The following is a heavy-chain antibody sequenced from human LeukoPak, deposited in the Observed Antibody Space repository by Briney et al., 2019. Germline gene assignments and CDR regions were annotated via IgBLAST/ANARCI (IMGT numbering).Heavy chain of an antibody. D-gene: IGHD6-19*01. CDR2: IIPMFGIA. Sequence: LVKVSCKASGGTFSRYAISWVRQAPGQGLEWRGGIIPMFGIANYAQKFQGRVTITADESTSTAYMELSSLRSEDTAVYYCARDRPYTGGWRGFDYWGQGTLVTVSS. CDR3: ARDRPYTGGWRGFDY. V-gene: IGHV1-69*01. CDR1: GGTFSRYA. J-gene: IGHJ4*02.